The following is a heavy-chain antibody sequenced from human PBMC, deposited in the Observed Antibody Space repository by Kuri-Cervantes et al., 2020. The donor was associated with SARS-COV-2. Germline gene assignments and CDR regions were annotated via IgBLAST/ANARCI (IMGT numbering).Heavy chain of an antibody. CDR3: ARRGSSWDY. CDR1: GFTFSSYS. J-gene: IGHJ4*02. D-gene: IGHD6-13*01. Sequence: GGSLRLSCAASGFTFSSYSMNWVRQAPGKGLEWVSSISSSSSHIYYADSVKGRFTISRDNAKNSLYLQMNSLRAEDTAVYYCARRGSSWDYWGQGTLVTVSS. CDR2: ISSSSSHI. V-gene: IGHV3-21*01.